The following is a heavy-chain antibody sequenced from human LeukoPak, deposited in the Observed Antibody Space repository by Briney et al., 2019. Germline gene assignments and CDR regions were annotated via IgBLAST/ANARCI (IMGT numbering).Heavy chain of an antibody. V-gene: IGHV4-34*01. J-gene: IGHJ6*04. Sequence: SETLSLTCAVYGGSFSDYYWTWIRQPPGKGLEWIGEINHSGGTNYMPSLKSRVTISVDTSKNQFSLKLSSVSAADTATYYCARGYYIVRGVAAEMDVWGKGTTVTVSS. CDR1: GGSFSDYY. CDR2: INHSGGT. CDR3: ARGYYIVRGVAAEMDV. D-gene: IGHD3-10*01.